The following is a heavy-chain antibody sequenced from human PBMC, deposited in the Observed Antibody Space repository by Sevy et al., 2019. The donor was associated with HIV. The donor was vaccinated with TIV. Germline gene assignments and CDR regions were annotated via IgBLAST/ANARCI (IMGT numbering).Heavy chain of an antibody. D-gene: IGHD3-16*01. J-gene: IGHJ4*02. Sequence: GGSLRLSCAASGFTFSNYWMHWVRQVPGKGPTWVSNIRGDGTTTVYADSVKGRFTISRVNAKNTLYLQMSNLRAEDTTTYYCARSAYDSNFDYWGQGTLVTVSS. CDR3: ARSAYDSNFDY. CDR1: GFTFSNYW. V-gene: IGHV3-74*01. CDR2: IRGDGTTT.